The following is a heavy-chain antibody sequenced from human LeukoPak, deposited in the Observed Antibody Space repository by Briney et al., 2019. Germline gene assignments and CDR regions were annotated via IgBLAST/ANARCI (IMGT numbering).Heavy chain of an antibody. CDR1: GFTFSSYG. CDR3: AKEGGYGSGSFYNHFDY. J-gene: IGHJ4*02. D-gene: IGHD3-10*01. Sequence: GRSLRLSCAASGFTFSSYGMHWVRQAPGKGLEWVAVISYDGSNKYYADSVKGRFTISRDNSKSTLFLQMNSLRGEDTAVYYCAKEGGYGSGSFYNHFDYWGQGTLVTVSS. V-gene: IGHV3-30*18. CDR2: ISYDGSNK.